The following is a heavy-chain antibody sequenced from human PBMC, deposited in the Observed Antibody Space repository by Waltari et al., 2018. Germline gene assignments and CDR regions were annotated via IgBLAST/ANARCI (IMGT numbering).Heavy chain of an antibody. CDR3: VRDHWGPDY. V-gene: IGHV3-7*01. CDR1: GCTFTGYW. Sequence: EVHLVASGGGLVQPGGSLSLSCAASGCTFTGYWMSWVRQAPGKGTEWVANIHKDGSEKNYVDYGKGRFTISRDNAKDSVYLQMNSLRADDTAMYYCVRDHWGPDYWGQGTLVTVSS. J-gene: IGHJ4*02. CDR2: IHKDGSEK. D-gene: IGHD7-27*01.